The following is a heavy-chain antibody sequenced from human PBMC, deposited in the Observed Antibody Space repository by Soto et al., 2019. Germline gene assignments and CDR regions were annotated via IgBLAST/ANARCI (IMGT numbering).Heavy chain of an antibody. Sequence: PGESLKISCKGSGYSFTSYWIGWVRQMPGKGLKWMGIIYPGDSDTRYSPSFQGQVTISADKSISTAYLQWSSLKASDTAMYYCALHLGYCSGGSCYTIFAFDIWGQGTTVTVSS. J-gene: IGHJ3*02. D-gene: IGHD2-15*01. CDR1: GYSFTSYW. CDR2: IYPGDSDT. V-gene: IGHV5-51*01. CDR3: ALHLGYCSGGSCYTIFAFDI.